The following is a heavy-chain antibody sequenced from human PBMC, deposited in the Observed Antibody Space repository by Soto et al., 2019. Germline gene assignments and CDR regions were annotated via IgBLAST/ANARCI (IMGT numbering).Heavy chain of an antibody. CDR1: GGSISSSSYY. Sequence: PSETLSLTCTVSGGSISSSSYYWGWIRQPPGKGLEWIGSIYYSGSTYYNPSLKSRVTISVDTSKNQFSLKLSSVTAADTAVYYCARHRLSREGGEAPALIDSSGPMDAFDIWGQGTMVTVSS. CDR3: ARHRLSREGGEAPALIDSSGPMDAFDI. J-gene: IGHJ3*02. V-gene: IGHV4-39*01. CDR2: IYYSGST. D-gene: IGHD3-22*01.